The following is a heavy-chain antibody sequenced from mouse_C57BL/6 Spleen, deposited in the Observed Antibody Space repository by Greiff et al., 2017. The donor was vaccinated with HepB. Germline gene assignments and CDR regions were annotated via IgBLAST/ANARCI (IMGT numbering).Heavy chain of an antibody. CDR2: INPSTGGT. CDR3: ARLEFYVGFAY. Sequence: VQLKESGPELVKPGASVKISCKASGYSFTGYYMNWVKQSPEKSLEWIGEINPSTGGTTYNQKFKAKATLTVDKSSSTAYMQLKSLTSDDSAVYYCARLEFYVGFAYWGQGTLVTVSA. D-gene: IGHD1-1*01. CDR1: GYSFTGYY. V-gene: IGHV1-42*01. J-gene: IGHJ3*01.